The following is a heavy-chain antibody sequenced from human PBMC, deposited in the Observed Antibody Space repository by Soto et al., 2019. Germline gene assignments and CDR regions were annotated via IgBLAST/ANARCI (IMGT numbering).Heavy chain of an antibody. CDR3: ARVGMVGSVLGSWFDP. CDR1: GGSIINYY. D-gene: IGHD6-19*01. J-gene: IGHJ5*02. V-gene: IGHV4-4*07. Sequence: QVQLQESGPGLVKPSETLSITCSVSGGSIINYYWTWIRQPAGKGLEWIGRVSSSGSTIYNPSLKSRVTVSVDTSKNHFSLKLRSVTDADTAVYYCARVGMVGSVLGSWFDPWGQGTLVTVSS. CDR2: VSSSGST.